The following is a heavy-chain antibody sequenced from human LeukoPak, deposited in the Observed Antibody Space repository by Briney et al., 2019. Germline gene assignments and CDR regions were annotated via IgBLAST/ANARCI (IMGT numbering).Heavy chain of an antibody. CDR2: LTADGSST. V-gene: IGHV3-74*03. D-gene: IGHD1-26*01. Sequence: GGSLRLSCAASAFTLTTYAMYWVPQAPGKGLVWVSRLTADGSSTMYADSVMGRFTVSRYIAKNTLYLEMNSLRAEDTAVYYCARAQLGTPTDCWGQGNLVTVSS. CDR1: AFTLTTYA. CDR3: ARAQLGTPTDC. J-gene: IGHJ4*02.